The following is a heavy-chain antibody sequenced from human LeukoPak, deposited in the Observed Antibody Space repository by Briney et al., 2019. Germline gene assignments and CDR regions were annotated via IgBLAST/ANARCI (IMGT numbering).Heavy chain of an antibody. Sequence: GGSLRLSCAASGFTFSTYWMGWVRQAPGKGLEWVANIKQDGSEKHYVDSVKGRFTISRDNAKNSLYLQMSSLRVEDTAVYYCARGDDDLSDAFDIWGQGTMVTVSS. CDR1: GFTFSTYW. CDR2: IKQDGSEK. D-gene: IGHD1-1*01. CDR3: ARGDDDLSDAFDI. J-gene: IGHJ3*02. V-gene: IGHV3-7*03.